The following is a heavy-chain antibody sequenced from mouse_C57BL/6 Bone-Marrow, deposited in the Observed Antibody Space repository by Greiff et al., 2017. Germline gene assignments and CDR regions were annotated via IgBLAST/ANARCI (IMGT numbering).Heavy chain of an antibody. CDR3: ARNDYDGFAY. CDR1: GYNFTSSG. CDR2: IYPRSGNT. V-gene: IGHV1-81*01. D-gene: IGHD2-4*01. J-gene: IGHJ3*01. Sequence: VQLQQSGAELARPGASVKLSCKASGYNFTSSGIRWVKQRTGQGLEWIGDIYPRSGNTYYNEKFKGKATLTADKSSSSAYMELRILTSEDSAVYFCARNDYDGFAYWCQGTLVTVSA.